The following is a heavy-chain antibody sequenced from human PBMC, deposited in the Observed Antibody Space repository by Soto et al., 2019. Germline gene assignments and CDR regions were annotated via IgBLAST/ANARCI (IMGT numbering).Heavy chain of an antibody. V-gene: IGHV6-1*01. CDR2: TYYRSKWYN. Sequence: PSQTLSLTCVTSGDSVSSNSAAWNWIRQSPSRGLEWLGRTYYRSKWYNDYAVSVKSRITINPDTSKNQFSLQLNSVTPEDTAVCYCAREGGDIVVVPAAKYNWFDPWGQGTLVTVSS. CDR1: GDSVSSNSAA. D-gene: IGHD2-2*01. J-gene: IGHJ5*02. CDR3: AREGGDIVVVPAAKYNWFDP.